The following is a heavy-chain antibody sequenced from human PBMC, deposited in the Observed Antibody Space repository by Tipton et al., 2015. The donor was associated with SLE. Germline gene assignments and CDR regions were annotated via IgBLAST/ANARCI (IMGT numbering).Heavy chain of an antibody. J-gene: IGHJ4*02. D-gene: IGHD4-17*01. V-gene: IGHV4-59*01. CDR1: GGSISSYY. CDR3: ARGYDYDYFDY. CDR2: IYYSGST. Sequence: TLSLTCTVSGGSISSYYWSWIRQPPGKGLEWIGYIYYSGSTNYNPSLKSRVTISVDTSKNQFSLKLSSVTAADTAVYYCARGYDYDYFDYWGQGTLVTVSS.